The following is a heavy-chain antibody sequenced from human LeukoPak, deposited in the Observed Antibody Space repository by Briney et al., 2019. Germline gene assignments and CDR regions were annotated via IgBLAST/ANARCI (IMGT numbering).Heavy chain of an antibody. CDR3: ARDRSGVIDY. CDR2: IYYSGST. J-gene: IGHJ4*02. CDR1: GGSISSYY. D-gene: IGHD1-26*01. Sequence: SETLSLTCTVSGGSISSYYWSWIRQPPGKGLEWIGYIYYSGSTNDNPSLKSRVTISVDTSKNQFSLKLSSVTAADTSAYYCARDRSGVIDYWGQGTLVTVSS. V-gene: IGHV4-59*01.